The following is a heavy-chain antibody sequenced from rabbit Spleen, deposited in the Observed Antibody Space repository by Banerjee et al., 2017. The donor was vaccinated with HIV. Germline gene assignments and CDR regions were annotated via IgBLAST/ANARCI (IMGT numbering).Heavy chain of an antibody. CDR1: GFDISKYG. V-gene: IGHV1S47*01. CDR2: IDPIFGST. Sequence: QEQLVESGEGLVQPGGSLKLSCTVSGFDISKYGVTWVRQAPGKGLEWIGYIDPIFGSTYYASWVNGRFTISSHNAQNTLYLQLSSLTAADTATYFCVRARPYPFVLWGQGTLVTVS. D-gene: IGHD1-1*01. CDR3: VRARPYPFVL. J-gene: IGHJ3*01.